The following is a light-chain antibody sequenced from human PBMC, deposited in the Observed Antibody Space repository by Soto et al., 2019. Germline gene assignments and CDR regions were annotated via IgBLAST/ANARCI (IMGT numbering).Light chain of an antibody. J-gene: IGKJ5*01. CDR2: AAS. CDR3: QGLNDYPIT. Sequence: DIQLTQSPSFLSASVGDRVTITCRASQGISSYLAWYQQKPVKAPKFLIYAASTLRGAVPSRFSGSGSGTEFPLTISSLQPEDFATYYCQGLNDYPITFGQGTRLEIK. V-gene: IGKV1-9*01. CDR1: QGISSY.